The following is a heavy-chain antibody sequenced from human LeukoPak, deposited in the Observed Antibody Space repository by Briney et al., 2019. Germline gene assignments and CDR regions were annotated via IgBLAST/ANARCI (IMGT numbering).Heavy chain of an antibody. CDR3: ARVEMTTKPTYYFDD. Sequence: GESLKISCKASGYSFTSYWIGWVRQMPGKGLEWMGIIYPGDSDTRYSPSFQGQVTISADKSISTAYLQWSSLKASDTAMYYCARVEMTTKPTYYFDDWGQGTLVTVSS. J-gene: IGHJ4*02. CDR1: GYSFTSYW. D-gene: IGHD5-24*01. CDR2: IYPGDSDT. V-gene: IGHV5-51*01.